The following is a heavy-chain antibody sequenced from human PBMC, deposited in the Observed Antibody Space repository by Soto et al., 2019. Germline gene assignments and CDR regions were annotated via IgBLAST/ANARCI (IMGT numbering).Heavy chain of an antibody. CDR1: GYSFTSYW. J-gene: IGHJ4*03. D-gene: IGHD2-15*01. Sequence: PGESLKISCKGSGYSFTSYWIGWLRQMPGKGLEWMGIIYPGDSDTRYSPSFQGQVTISADKSISSAYLQWSSLKASDTAMYYYARRPPGELVAEMDHFDYSGHGTLFTVSS. V-gene: IGHV5-51*01. CDR2: IYPGDSDT. CDR3: ARRPPGELVAEMDHFDY.